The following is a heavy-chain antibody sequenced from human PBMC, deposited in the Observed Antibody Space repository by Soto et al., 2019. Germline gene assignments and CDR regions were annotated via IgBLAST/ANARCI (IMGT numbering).Heavy chain of an antibody. V-gene: IGHV1-69*04. J-gene: IGHJ4*02. CDR1: GGTFSSYT. D-gene: IGHD6-13*01. CDR3: ARENSSSWYYFDY. Sequence: SVKVSCKASGGTFSSYTISWVRQAPGQGLEWMGRIIPILGIANYAQKFQGRVTITADKSTSTAYMELSSLRSEDTAVYYCARENSSSWYYFDYWGQGTLVTVSS. CDR2: IIPILGIA.